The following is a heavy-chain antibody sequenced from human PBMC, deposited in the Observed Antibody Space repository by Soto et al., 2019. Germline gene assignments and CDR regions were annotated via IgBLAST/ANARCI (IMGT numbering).Heavy chain of an antibody. CDR3: ARDSGSSGVAAAASWDS. CDR2: IYYSGST. V-gene: IGHV4-59*01. Sequence: PSETLSLTCTVSGGSISSYYWSWIRQPPGKGLEWIGYIYYSGSTNYNPSLKSRVTISVDTSKNQFSLKLSSVTAADTAVYYCARDSGSSGVAAAASWDSWGQGTLVTVSS. D-gene: IGHD6-13*01. CDR1: GGSISSYY. J-gene: IGHJ4*02.